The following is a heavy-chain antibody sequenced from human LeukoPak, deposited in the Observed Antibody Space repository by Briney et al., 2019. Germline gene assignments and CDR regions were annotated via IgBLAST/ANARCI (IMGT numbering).Heavy chain of an antibody. D-gene: IGHD3-16*01. CDR1: GGSISSRSYY. CDR2: IYYSGST. V-gene: IGHV4-39*01. CDR3: ARQDGGDYFDY. Sequence: PSETLSLTCTVSGGSISSRSYYWGWIRQPPGKGLEWIGSIYYSGSTYYNPSLKSRVTIFVDTSKNQFSLKLSSVTAADTSVYYCARQDGGDYFDYWGQGTLVTVSS. J-gene: IGHJ4*02.